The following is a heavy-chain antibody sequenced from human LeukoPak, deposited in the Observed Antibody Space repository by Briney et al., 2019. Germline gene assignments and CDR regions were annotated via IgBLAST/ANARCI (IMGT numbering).Heavy chain of an antibody. J-gene: IGHJ6*03. D-gene: IGHD6-13*01. CDR1: GDSVSSNSAA. V-gene: IGHV6-1*01. Sequence: SQTLSLTCALSGDSVSSNSAACNWIRQSRSRGLEWLGRTYYMSKWYNDYAVSVKSRITIKPDTSTNQFSLQLNSVTPEDTAVYYCAKGGSRSYSSSLRRYYYYYYMDVWGKGTTVTISS. CDR3: AKGGSRSYSSSLRRYYYYYYMDV. CDR2: TYYMSKWYN.